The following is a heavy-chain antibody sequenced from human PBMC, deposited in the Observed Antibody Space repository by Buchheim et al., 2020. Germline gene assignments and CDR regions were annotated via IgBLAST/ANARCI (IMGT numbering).Heavy chain of an antibody. J-gene: IGHJ6*02. CDR1: GGSISSDSYY. CDR3: GGSERPDYYYYGMDV. CDR2: IYTSGST. V-gene: IGHV4-61*02. D-gene: IGHD1-26*01. Sequence: QVQLQESGPGLVKPSQTLSLTCTVSGGSISSDSYYWSWIRQPAGKGLEWIGRIYTSGSTNYNPSLKSRVTISVDTSKNQFSLKLSSVTAADTAVYYCGGSERPDYYYYGMDVWGQGTT.